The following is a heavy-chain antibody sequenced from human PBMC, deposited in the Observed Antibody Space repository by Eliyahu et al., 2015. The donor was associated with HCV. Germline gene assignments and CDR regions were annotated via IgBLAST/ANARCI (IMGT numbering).Heavy chain of an antibody. V-gene: IGHV3-74*01. CDR1: GFTFSRPL. CDR3: ARDVSYAMDV. J-gene: IGHJ6*02. Sequence: EVQLVESGGGLVQPGGSLRLSCAASGFTFSRPLDALGPPSSGEGRLGGVRRDSDGNTIRYADSVKGRFTISRDNAKNTLYLQMNSLRAEDTAVYYCARDVSYAMDVWGQGTTVTVSS. CDR2: RDSDGNTI.